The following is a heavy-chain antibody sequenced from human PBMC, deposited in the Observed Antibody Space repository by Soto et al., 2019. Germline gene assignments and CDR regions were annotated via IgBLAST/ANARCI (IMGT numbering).Heavy chain of an antibody. V-gene: IGHV2-26*01. CDR3: ALIMDCSRTDCYLASFDP. J-gene: IGHJ5*02. CDR2: IFSNDDK. Sequence: SGPTLVNPTETLSLTCTVSGLSLTNGRLGVSWIRQPPGKALEWLAHIFSNDDKSYSTSLKSRLTISKDISRSQVVLTMTNMDPVDSATYYCALIMDCSRTDCYLASFDPWGQGTLVTVSS. D-gene: IGHD2-2*01. CDR1: GLSLTNGRLG.